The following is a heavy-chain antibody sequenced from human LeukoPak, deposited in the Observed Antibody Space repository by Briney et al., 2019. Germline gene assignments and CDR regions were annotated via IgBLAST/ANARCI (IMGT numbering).Heavy chain of an antibody. D-gene: IGHD3-22*01. CDR3: AKRGVVIRVILVGFHKEAHYFGS. CDR1: GITLSNYG. Sequence: GGSLRLSCAVSGITLSNYGMSWVRQAPGKGLEWVAGISDSGGRTNYADSVKGRFTISRDNPKNTLNLQMNSLRAEDTAVYFCAKRGVVIRVILVGFHKEAHYFGSWGQGALVTVSS. CDR2: ISDSGGRT. V-gene: IGHV3-23*01. J-gene: IGHJ4*02.